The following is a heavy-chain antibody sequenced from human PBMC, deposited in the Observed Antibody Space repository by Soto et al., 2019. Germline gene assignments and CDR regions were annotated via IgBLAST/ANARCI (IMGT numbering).Heavy chain of an antibody. D-gene: IGHD2-15*01. Sequence: SETLSLTCAVYGGSFSGYYWSWIRQPPGKGLEWIGEINHSGSTNYNPSLKSRVTISVDTSKNQFSLKLSSVTAADTAVYYCARLLGRAPTYSEDDYWGQGTLVTVSS. V-gene: IGHV4-34*01. CDR3: ARLLGRAPTYSEDDY. J-gene: IGHJ4*02. CDR1: GGSFSGYY. CDR2: INHSGST.